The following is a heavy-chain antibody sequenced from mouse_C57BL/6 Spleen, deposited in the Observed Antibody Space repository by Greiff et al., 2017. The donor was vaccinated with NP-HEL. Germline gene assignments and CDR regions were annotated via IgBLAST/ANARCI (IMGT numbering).Heavy chain of an antibody. Sequence: VQLQQSGPELVKPGASVKISCKASGYSFTGYYMNWVKQSPEKSLEWIGEINPSTGGTTYNQKFKAKATLTVDKSSSTAYMQLKSLTSEDSAVYYCARDGYYCSSYAMDYWGQGTSVTVSS. CDR1: GYSFTGYY. V-gene: IGHV1-42*01. D-gene: IGHD1-1*01. J-gene: IGHJ4*01. CDR3: ARDGYYCSSYAMDY. CDR2: INPSTGGT.